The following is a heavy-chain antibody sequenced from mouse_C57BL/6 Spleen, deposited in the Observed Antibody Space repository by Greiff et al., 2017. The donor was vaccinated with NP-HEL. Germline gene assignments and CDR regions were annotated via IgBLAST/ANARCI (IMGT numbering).Heavy chain of an antibody. CDR1: GFTFTDYY. Sequence: EVMLVESGGGLVQPGGSLSLSCAASGFTFTDYYMSWVRQPPGKALEWLGFIRNKANGYTTEYSASVKGRFTISRDNSQSILYLQMNALRAEDSATYYCARWAGALFDYWGQGTTLTVSS. V-gene: IGHV7-3*01. CDR2: IRNKANGYTT. CDR3: ARWAGALFDY. J-gene: IGHJ2*01. D-gene: IGHD3-3*01.